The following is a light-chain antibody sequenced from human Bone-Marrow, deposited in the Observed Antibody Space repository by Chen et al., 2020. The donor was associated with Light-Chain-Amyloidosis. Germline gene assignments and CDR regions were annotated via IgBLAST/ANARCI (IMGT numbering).Light chain of an antibody. J-gene: IGLJ1*01. CDR1: GSNIGNNY. V-gene: IGLV1-51*01. Sequence: QSVLTQPPSVSAAPGQAGTISCSGYGSNIGNNYVSWYQQLPGTAPKLLIYDNNKRPSGIPDRFSGSKSGTSATLGITGLQTGDEADYYCGTWDSSLSVHVFGTGTKVTVL. CDR2: DNN. CDR3: GTWDSSLSVHV.